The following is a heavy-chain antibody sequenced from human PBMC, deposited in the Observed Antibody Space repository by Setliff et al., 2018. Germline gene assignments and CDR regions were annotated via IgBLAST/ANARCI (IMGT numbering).Heavy chain of an antibody. Sequence: ASVKVSCKASGYTFTNYGVTWVRQAPGQGLEWMGWISPYSGNTYYAPELQGRVTMTTDTSTSTAYLELRSLTSDDTAVYYCSKLVRYCTTTACQGASGAEFWGQGTLVTSPQ. D-gene: IGHD2-8*01. CDR1: GYTFTNYG. CDR2: ISPYSGNT. V-gene: IGHV1-18*01. J-gene: IGHJ4*02. CDR3: SKLVRYCTTTACQGASGAEF.